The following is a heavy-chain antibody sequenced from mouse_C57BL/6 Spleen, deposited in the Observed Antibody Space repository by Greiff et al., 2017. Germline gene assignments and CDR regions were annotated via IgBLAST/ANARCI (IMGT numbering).Heavy chain of an antibody. Sequence: QVQLQQSGPELVKPGASVKISCKASGYAFSSSWMNWVKQRPGKGLEWIGRIYPGDGDTNYNGKFKGKATLTVDKSSSTAYMELRSLTSEDSAFYYCAYYSNYKKNAMDYWGQGTSVTVSS. D-gene: IGHD2-5*01. CDR3: AYYSNYKKNAMDY. J-gene: IGHJ4*01. CDR2: IYPGDGDT. V-gene: IGHV1-82*01. CDR1: GYAFSSSW.